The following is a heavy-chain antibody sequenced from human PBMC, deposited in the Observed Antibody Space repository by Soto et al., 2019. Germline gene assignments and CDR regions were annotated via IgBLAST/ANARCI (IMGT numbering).Heavy chain of an antibody. Sequence: QVQLVQSGAEVKNPGASVKVSCKASGYTFTHYYIHWVRQAPGQGLEWMGMINPSGGSTSYAQKFQGRLTMTTDTSTNTVYMESSSLRSEDTAVYYCARPPFPGCINAICYPLDFWGQGALVTVSS. V-gene: IGHV1-46*01. CDR2: INPSGGST. CDR1: GYTFTHYY. D-gene: IGHD2-8*01. CDR3: ARPPFPGCINAICYPLDF. J-gene: IGHJ4*02.